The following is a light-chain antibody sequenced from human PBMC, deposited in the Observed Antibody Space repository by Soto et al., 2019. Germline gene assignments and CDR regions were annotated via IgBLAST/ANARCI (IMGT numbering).Light chain of an antibody. Sequence: EIVMTQSPATLSVSPGERATLSCRASQSVRKNLAWYQHKPGQVPRLLIYDASNRATGVPVRFSGSGSETEFTPTISSLQSEDFAVYYCQQYNDWPWTFGQGTKVEIK. J-gene: IGKJ1*01. CDR1: QSVRKN. V-gene: IGKV3-15*01. CDR2: DAS. CDR3: QQYNDWPWT.